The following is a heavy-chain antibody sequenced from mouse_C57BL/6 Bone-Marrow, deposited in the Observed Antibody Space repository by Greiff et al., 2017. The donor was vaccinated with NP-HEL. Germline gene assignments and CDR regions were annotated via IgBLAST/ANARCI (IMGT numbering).Heavy chain of an antibody. CDR2: ISNLAYSI. CDR1: GFTFSDYG. V-gene: IGHV5-15*01. D-gene: IGHD2-1*01. J-gene: IGHJ3*01. CDR3: ARWDLLVAY. Sequence: EVQGVESGGGLVQPGGSLKLSCAASGFTFSDYGMAWVRQAPRKGPEWVAFISNLAYSIYYADTVTGRFTISRENAKNTLYLEMSSLRSEDTAMYYCARWDLLVAYWGQGTLVTVSA.